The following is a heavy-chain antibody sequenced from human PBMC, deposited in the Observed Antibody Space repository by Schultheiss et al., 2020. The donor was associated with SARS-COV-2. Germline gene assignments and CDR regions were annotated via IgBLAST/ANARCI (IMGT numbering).Heavy chain of an antibody. Sequence: SETLSLTCTVSGGSISSYYWSWIRQPPGKGLEWIGYIYYSGSTNYNPSLKSRVTISVDTSKNQFSLKLSSVTAADTAVYYCARESALRKLRFLEWSDYYYGMDVWGQGTTVTVSS. CDR1: GGSISSYY. V-gene: IGHV4-59*12. D-gene: IGHD3-3*01. CDR3: ARESALRKLRFLEWSDYYYGMDV. J-gene: IGHJ6*02. CDR2: IYYSGST.